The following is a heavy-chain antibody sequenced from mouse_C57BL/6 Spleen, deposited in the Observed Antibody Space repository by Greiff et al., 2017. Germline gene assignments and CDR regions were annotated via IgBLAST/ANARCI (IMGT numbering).Heavy chain of an antibody. CDR3: ARRGYDALCYFDY. Sequence: DVKLVESGGGLVKPGGSLKLSCAASGFTFSSYTMSWVRQTPEKRLEWVATISGGGGNTYYPDSVKGRFTISRDNAKNTLYLQMSSLRSEDTALYYCARRGYDALCYFDYWGQGTTLTVSS. CDR1: GFTFSSYT. D-gene: IGHD2-2*01. V-gene: IGHV5-9*01. CDR2: ISGGGGNT. J-gene: IGHJ2*01.